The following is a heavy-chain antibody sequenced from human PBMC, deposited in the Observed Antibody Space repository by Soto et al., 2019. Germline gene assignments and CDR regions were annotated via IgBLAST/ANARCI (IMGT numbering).Heavy chain of an antibody. CDR2: ISGSGDRT. D-gene: IGHD1-20*01. J-gene: IGHJ3*01. CDR3: AKASESPGIAV. CDR1: GFTFSNYA. V-gene: IGHV3-23*01. Sequence: EVHLLGSGGGLVQPGESLRLSCTASGFTFSNYAMTWVRQAPGKGLEWVSAISGSGDRTYHADSMKGRFTISRDNSKHTLYLQMNSLRAEDTAVYYCAKASESPGIAVWGQGTMVTVSS.